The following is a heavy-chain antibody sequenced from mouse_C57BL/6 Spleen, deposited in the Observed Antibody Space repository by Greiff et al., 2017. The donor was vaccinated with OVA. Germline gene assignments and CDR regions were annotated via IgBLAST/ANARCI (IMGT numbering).Heavy chain of an antibody. J-gene: IGHJ2*01. Sequence: QVQLKQSGAELVRPGASVTLSCKASGYTFTDYEMHWVKQTPVHGLEWIGAIDPETGGTAYNQKFKGKAILTADKSSSTAYMELRSLTSEDSAVYYCTRRGGYLYYFDYWGQGTTLTVSS. CDR1: GYTFTDYE. CDR2: IDPETGGT. V-gene: IGHV1-15*01. CDR3: TRRGGYLYYFDY.